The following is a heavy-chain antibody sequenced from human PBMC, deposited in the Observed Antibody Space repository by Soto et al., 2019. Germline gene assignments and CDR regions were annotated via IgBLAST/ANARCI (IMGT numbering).Heavy chain of an antibody. D-gene: IGHD6-19*01. CDR2: TPGSGGSA. CDR3: AKVGSSGWFYFDF. CDR1: GFTFGTYA. Sequence: GGSLRLSCAASGFTFGTYAMNWVRQAPGKGLEWVSSTPGSGGSAYYADSVRGRFTISRDNSKNTVYLQLDSLRPEDSAIYYCAKVGSSGWFYFDFWGQGTQVTVSS. J-gene: IGHJ4*02. V-gene: IGHV3-23*01.